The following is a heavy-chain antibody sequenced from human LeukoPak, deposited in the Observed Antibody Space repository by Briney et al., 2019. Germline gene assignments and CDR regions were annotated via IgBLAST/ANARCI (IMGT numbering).Heavy chain of an antibody. V-gene: IGHV4-30-4*01. CDR1: GGSVSSSDYY. J-gene: IGHJ5*02. D-gene: IGHD3-10*01. CDR2: IYYSGST. CDR3: ARDSGITMFRGVIRWFDP. Sequence: ASETLSLTCTVSGGSVSSSDYYCSWIRQPPGKGLGWIGYIYYSGSTYYNPSLKSRVTISVDTSKNQFSLKLTSVTAADTAVYYCARDSGITMFRGVIRWFDPWGQGTLVTVSS.